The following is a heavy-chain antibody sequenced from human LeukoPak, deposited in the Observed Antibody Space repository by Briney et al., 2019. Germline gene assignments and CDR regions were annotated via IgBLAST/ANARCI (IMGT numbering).Heavy chain of an antibody. D-gene: IGHD3-22*01. J-gene: IGHJ4*02. CDR3: ARLYYYDSSGYWAQERVFDY. CDR1: GGSISSSSYS. CDR2: IYYSGST. V-gene: IGHV4-39*01. Sequence: SETLSLTCTVSGGSISSSSYSWGWLRQPPGKGLEWIGSIYYSGSTYYNPSLKSRVTISVDTSKNQFSLKLSSVTAADTAVYYCARLYYYDSSGYWAQERVFDYWGQGTLVTVSS.